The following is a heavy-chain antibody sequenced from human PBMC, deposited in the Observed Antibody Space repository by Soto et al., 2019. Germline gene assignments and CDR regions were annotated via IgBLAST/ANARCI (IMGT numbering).Heavy chain of an antibody. J-gene: IGHJ4*02. CDR3: ARGESTGTPFFDS. V-gene: IGHV3-21*01. Sequence: EVQLVESGGGLVKPGGSLRLPFEPSGFTFSTYTMNWVRQAPGKGLEWVSSISSTSSYIFYTDSVKGRFTIYRDNAKKSLYQQMNSLRAEDTAVYYCARGESTGTPFFDSWGQGTLVTVSS. D-gene: IGHD1-1*01. CDR2: ISSTSSYI. CDR1: GFTFSTYT.